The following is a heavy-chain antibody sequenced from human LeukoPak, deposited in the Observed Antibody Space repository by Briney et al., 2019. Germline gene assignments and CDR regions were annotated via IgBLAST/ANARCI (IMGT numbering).Heavy chain of an antibody. V-gene: IGHV4-59*01. CDR1: SGSIIVYY. D-gene: IGHD6-13*01. Sequence: SETLSLTCTVSSGSIIVYYWAWIRQPPGKGLEWIGYIQYSGTTEYNPSLASRATISVDTAKDQFSLNLRSVTAADTDVYYCARDRAAGTLDFWGQGTLVTVSS. CDR2: IQYSGTT. CDR3: ARDRAAGTLDF. J-gene: IGHJ4*02.